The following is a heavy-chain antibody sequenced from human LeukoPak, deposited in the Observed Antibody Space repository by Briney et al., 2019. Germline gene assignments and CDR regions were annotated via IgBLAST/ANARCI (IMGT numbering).Heavy chain of an antibody. J-gene: IGHJ4*02. CDR1: GFTFSSYW. Sequence: GGSLRLSCAASGFTFSSYWMSWVRQAPGKGLEWVANIKQDGSEKYYVDSVKGRFTISRDNAKNSLYLQVNSLRAEDTAVYYCARGYSSGWYGEGFDYWGQGTLVTVSS. V-gene: IGHV3-7*01. CDR3: ARGYSSGWYGEGFDY. CDR2: IKQDGSEK. D-gene: IGHD6-19*01.